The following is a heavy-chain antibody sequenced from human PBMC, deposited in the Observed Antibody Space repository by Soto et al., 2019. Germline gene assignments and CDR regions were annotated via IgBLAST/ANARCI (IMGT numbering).Heavy chain of an antibody. CDR2: ISAYNGNT. V-gene: IGHV1-18*01. CDR1: GYTFTSYG. J-gene: IGHJ3*02. CDR3: ARERYSSGWYGAFDI. D-gene: IGHD6-19*01. Sequence: RASVKVSCKASGYTFTSYGISWVRQAPGQGLEWMGWISAYNGNTNYAQKLQGRVTMTTDTSTSTAYMELRSLRSDDTAVYYCARERYSSGWYGAFDIWGQGTMVTVSS.